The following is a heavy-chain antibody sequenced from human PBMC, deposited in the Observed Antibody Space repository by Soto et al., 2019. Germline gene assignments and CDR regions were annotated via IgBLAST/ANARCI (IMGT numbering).Heavy chain of an antibody. D-gene: IGHD5-18*01. CDR1: GGSISSGDYY. V-gene: IGHV4-61*08. Sequence: SETLSLTCTVSGGSISSGDYYWSWIRQPPGKGLEWIGYIYSSGSTHYNPSLQSRVTISIDTSKNQVSLKVNSVTAADTAVYYCARDHPHSYGVYYFDYWGQGTPVTVSS. CDR2: IYSSGST. J-gene: IGHJ4*02. CDR3: ARDHPHSYGVYYFDY.